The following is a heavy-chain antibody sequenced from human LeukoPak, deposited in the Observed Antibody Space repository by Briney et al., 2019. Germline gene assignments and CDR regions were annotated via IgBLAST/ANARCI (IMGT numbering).Heavy chain of an antibody. CDR3: ATTWIQLGWYFDL. Sequence: PGGSLRLSCSDSGYTFSSYGMHWVRQAPGKGLEWVAVISYDGSNKYYADSVKGRFTISRDNSKNTLYLQMNSLRAEDTAVYYCATTWIQLGWYFDLWGRGTLVTVSS. J-gene: IGHJ2*01. CDR1: GYTFSSYG. V-gene: IGHV3-30*03. CDR2: ISYDGSNK. D-gene: IGHD5-18*01.